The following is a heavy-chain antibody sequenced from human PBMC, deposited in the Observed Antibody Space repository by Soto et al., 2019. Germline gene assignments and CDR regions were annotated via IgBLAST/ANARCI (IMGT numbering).Heavy chain of an antibody. CDR2: ISGYNGNT. V-gene: IGHV1-18*01. CDR3: ARGGSSWSAEYYQH. Sequence: QVQLLQSGTEVKKPGASVKVSCKASGYTFSNYGISWVRQAPGQGPEWMGWISGYNGNTNYAQTLQGRVTMTTDTSTSTAYMELRSLGSDDTAVYYWARGGSSWSAEYYQHWGQGTLVIVSS. CDR1: GYTFSNYG. J-gene: IGHJ1*01. D-gene: IGHD6-13*01.